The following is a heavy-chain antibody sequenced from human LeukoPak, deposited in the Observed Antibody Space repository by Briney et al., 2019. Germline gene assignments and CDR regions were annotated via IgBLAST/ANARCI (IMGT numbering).Heavy chain of an antibody. CDR1: GGSISSYY. J-gene: IGHJ3*02. Sequence: PSETLSLTCTVSGGSISSYYWSWIRQPPGKGLEWIGYIYYSGSTNYNPSLKSRVTISVDTSKNQFSLKLSSVTAADTAVYYCARDYYDSSGYLLGDAFDIWGQGTMVTVSS. V-gene: IGHV4-59*01. CDR3: ARDYYDSSGYLLGDAFDI. CDR2: IYYSGST. D-gene: IGHD3-22*01.